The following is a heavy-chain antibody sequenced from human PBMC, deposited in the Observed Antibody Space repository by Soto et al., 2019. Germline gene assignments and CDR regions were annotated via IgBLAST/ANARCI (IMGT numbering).Heavy chain of an antibody. V-gene: IGHV4-30-2*01. CDR2: IFPSGTT. CDR3: ARSREFDY. Sequence: TLSLTCGVSGGSLSGSTYSWNWIRQPPGKGLEWIGYIFPSGTTYYNPSLKSRVTISIDVSKNQFSLSLRSLTAADTAVYYCARSREFDYWSQGTLVTVSS. J-gene: IGHJ4*02. CDR1: GGSLSGSTYS.